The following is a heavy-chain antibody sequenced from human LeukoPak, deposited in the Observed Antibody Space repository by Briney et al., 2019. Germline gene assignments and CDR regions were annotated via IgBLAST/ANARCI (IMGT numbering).Heavy chain of an antibody. J-gene: IGHJ3*02. CDR1: GGSFSSSY. CDR3: ARGLEELDI. V-gene: IGHV4-59*01. CDR2: IFYSGST. Sequence: SETLSLTCSVSGGSFSSSYWNCIRQTPGKGLEWIGYIFYSGSTNYIPSLKSRVTISIHTSKNQFSLKLSSVTAADTGVYYCARGLEELDIWGQGTMVTVSS.